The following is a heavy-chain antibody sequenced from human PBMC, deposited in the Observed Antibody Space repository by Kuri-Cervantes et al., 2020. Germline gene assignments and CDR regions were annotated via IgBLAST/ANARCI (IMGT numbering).Heavy chain of an antibody. Sequence: GGSLRLSCAASGFTFSNSDMNWVRQAPGKGLEWVSGVSWNGSRTHYADSVKGRFIISRDNSRNFLYQQMNSLRPEDTAVYYCAKALYDSSGFYYYYYGMDVWGQGTTVTVSS. V-gene: IGHV3-19*01. CDR3: AKALYDSSGFYYYYYGMDV. D-gene: IGHD3-22*01. J-gene: IGHJ6*02. CDR1: GFTFSNSD. CDR2: VSWNGSRT.